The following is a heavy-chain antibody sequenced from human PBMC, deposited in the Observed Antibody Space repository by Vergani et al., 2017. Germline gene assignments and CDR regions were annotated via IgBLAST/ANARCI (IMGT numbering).Heavy chain of an antibody. V-gene: IGHV1-8*01. D-gene: IGHD2-2*01. CDR1: GYTFTSYD. Sequence: QVQLVQSGAEVKKPGASVKVSCKASGYTFTSYDINWVRQATGQGLEWMGWMNPNSGNTGYAQKFQGRVTMTRNTSISTAYMELSSLRSKDTAVYYCAGAQEVQAAITVLGFDPWAREPWSPSPQ. CDR3: AGAQEVQAAITVLGFDP. J-gene: IGHJ5*02. CDR2: MNPNSGNT.